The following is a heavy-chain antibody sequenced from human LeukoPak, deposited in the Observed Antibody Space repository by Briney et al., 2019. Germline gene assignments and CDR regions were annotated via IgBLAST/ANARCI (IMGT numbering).Heavy chain of an antibody. CDR1: GYTFTSYD. CDR3: TRGSSGRRDN. J-gene: IGHJ4*02. Sequence: GASVKVSCKASGYTFTSYDINWVRQATGQGLEWMGWTNPKSGNTGYAQKFQGRVTMTRSTSISTAYMELGSLRSEDTAVYYCTRGSSGRRDNWGQGTLVTVSA. V-gene: IGHV1-8*01. D-gene: IGHD6-19*01. CDR2: TNPKSGNT.